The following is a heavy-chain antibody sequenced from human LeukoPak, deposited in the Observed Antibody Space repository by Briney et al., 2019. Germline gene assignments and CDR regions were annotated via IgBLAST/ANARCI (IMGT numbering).Heavy chain of an antibody. CDR1: GFIFSSYW. Sequence: GGSLRLSCAASGFIFSSYWMSWVRQAPGKGLEWVANIKQDGSEKYYVDSVKGRFTISRDNAKNSLYLQMNSLRAEDTAVYYCARAYDSSSWYWGDYYYYYGMDVWGQGTTVTVSS. J-gene: IGHJ6*02. D-gene: IGHD6-13*01. CDR2: IKQDGSEK. V-gene: IGHV3-7*01. CDR3: ARAYDSSSWYWGDYYYYYGMDV.